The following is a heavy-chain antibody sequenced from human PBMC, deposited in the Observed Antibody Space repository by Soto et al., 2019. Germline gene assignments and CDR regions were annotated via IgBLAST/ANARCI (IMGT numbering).Heavy chain of an antibody. CDR2: ISYDGSNK. D-gene: IGHD1-1*01. V-gene: IGHV3-30*18. CDR1: GFTFSSYG. Sequence: GGSLRLSCAASGFTFSSYGIHWVRQAPGKGLEWVAVISYDGSNKYYADSVKGRFTISRDNSKNTLYPQMNSLRAEDTAVYYCAKQEGVGYNYGHFDYWGQGTLVTVSS. J-gene: IGHJ4*02. CDR3: AKQEGVGYNYGHFDY.